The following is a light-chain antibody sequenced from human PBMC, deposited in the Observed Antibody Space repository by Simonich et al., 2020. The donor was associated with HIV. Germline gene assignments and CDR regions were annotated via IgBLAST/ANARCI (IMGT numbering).Light chain of an antibody. CDR3: QSYDYTNWV. Sequence: NFMLTQPHSVSESPGKTVTISCTRSSGSIASNYVQWYQQRPGSAPPTVIYEDNQSPSGVPDRFSGSIDSSSNAASLTISGLKTEDEADYYCQSYDYTNWVFGGGTKLTVL. J-gene: IGLJ3*02. V-gene: IGLV6-57*03. CDR1: SGSIASNY. CDR2: EDN.